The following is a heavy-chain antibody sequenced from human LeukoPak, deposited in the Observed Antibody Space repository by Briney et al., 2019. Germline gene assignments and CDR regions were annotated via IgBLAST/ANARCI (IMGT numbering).Heavy chain of an antibody. Sequence: GASVKVSCKASGYTFTSYYMHWVRQAPGQGLEWMGWISAYNGNTNYAQKLQGRVTMTTDTSTSTAYMELRSLRSDDTAVYYCARDFDPTFDYWGQGTLVTVSS. CDR2: ISAYNGNT. CDR3: ARDFDPTFDY. V-gene: IGHV1-18*04. CDR1: GYTFTSYY. D-gene: IGHD3-9*01. J-gene: IGHJ4*02.